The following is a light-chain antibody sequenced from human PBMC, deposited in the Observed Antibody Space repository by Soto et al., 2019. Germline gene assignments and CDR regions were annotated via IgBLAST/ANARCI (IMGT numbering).Light chain of an antibody. V-gene: IGKV3-11*01. Sequence: ETVLTQSPATLSLSPGERATLSCRASQSVSIYVAWYQQKPGQAPRLLIYDASQRATGIAARFIGGGSGTDFTLTISSLEPEDFAVYYCQQRQNWPPLTFGGGTKVEMK. CDR1: QSVSIY. CDR2: DAS. J-gene: IGKJ4*01. CDR3: QQRQNWPPLT.